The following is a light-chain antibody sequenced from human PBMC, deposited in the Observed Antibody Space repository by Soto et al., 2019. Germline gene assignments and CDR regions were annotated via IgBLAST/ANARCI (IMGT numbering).Light chain of an antibody. J-gene: IGKJ1*01. CDR2: AAS. CDR3: QQYTDWPKT. Sequence: EILMTQSPATLSVSPGEDVTLSCRASQSVSRELVWYQQRPGQAPRLLTYAASTRATGIPERFSGSGSGTEFTLTISRLQSEDFAVYYCQQYTDWPKTFGQGTK. CDR1: QSVSRE. V-gene: IGKV3D-15*01.